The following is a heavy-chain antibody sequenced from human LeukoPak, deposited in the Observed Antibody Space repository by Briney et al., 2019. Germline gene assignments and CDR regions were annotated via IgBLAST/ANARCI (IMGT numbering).Heavy chain of an antibody. V-gene: IGHV1-3*01. Sequence: ASVKVSCKASGYTYTSYAMHWVRQAPGQRLEWMGWINAGNGNTKYSQKFQGRVTITRDTSASTAYMELSSLRSEDTAVYYCARYYDSSGYYLYYWGQGTLVTVSS. CDR1: GYTYTSYA. D-gene: IGHD3-22*01. CDR2: INAGNGNT. J-gene: IGHJ4*02. CDR3: ARYYDSSGYYLYY.